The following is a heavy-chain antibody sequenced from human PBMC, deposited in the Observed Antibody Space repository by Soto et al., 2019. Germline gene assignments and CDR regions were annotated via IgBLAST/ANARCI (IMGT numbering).Heavy chain of an antibody. V-gene: IGHV3-30*18. J-gene: IGHJ4*02. CDR2: ISYDGSNK. CDR3: AKDLTRDPWIEYYFDY. CDR1: GFTFSSYG. Sequence: GGSLRLSCAASGFTFSSYGMHWVRQAPGKGLEWVAVISYDGSNKYYADSVKGRFTISRDNSKNTLYLQMNSLRAEDTAVYYCAKDLTRDPWIEYYFDYWGQGTLVTVSS. D-gene: IGHD5-12*01.